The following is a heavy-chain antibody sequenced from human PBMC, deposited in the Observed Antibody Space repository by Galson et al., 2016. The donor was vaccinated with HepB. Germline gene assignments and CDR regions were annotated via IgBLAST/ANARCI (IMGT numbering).Heavy chain of an antibody. J-gene: IGHJ6*02. D-gene: IGHD2-2*02. Sequence: ETLSLTCTVSGASISPDYWNWVRQSPGKGLEWIGFIYYSGSTDYNPSLKSRVTISVDTSKNQFSLKLTSVTAAATAIYYCARTNTPPSGMDVWGQGTTVTVS. CDR2: IYYSGST. CDR1: GASISPDY. CDR3: ARTNTPPSGMDV. V-gene: IGHV4-59*01.